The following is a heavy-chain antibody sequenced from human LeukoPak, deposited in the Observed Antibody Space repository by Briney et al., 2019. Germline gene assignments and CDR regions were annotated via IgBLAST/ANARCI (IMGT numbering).Heavy chain of an antibody. V-gene: IGHV3-7*01. Sequence: GVSLRLSCAASGVTFSSYWMSWVRQPPGKGLEWVANIKQDGSEKYYVDSVKGRFTISRDNAKNSLYLQMNSLRAVDTAVYYCASLSSSWYESSRFDPWGQGTLVTVSS. CDR1: GVTFSSYW. J-gene: IGHJ5*02. CDR3: ASLSSSWYESSRFDP. CDR2: IKQDGSEK. D-gene: IGHD6-13*01.